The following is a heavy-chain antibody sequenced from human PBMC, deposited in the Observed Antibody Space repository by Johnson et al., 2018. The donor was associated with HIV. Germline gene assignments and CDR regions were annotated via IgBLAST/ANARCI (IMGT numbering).Heavy chain of an antibody. Sequence: MLLVESGGGVVQPGGSLRLSCAASGFTFSSYGMHWVRQAPGKGLEWVANIKQDGSEKYYVDSVKGRFTISRDNAKNSLYLQMNSLRAEDTAVYYCARVYYYDSSGIDAFDIWGQGTMVTVSS. CDR1: GFTFSSYG. CDR3: ARVYYYDSSGIDAFDI. CDR2: IKQDGSEK. V-gene: IGHV3-7*01. J-gene: IGHJ3*02. D-gene: IGHD3-22*01.